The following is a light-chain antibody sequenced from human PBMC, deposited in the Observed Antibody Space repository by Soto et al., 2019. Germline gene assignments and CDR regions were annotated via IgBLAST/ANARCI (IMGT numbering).Light chain of an antibody. CDR3: LQDYSYPRT. J-gene: IGKJ1*01. V-gene: IGKV1-6*01. CDR1: QDIRSD. CDR2: AAS. Sequence: ATQMTQSPSSMSASLGDRVTITCRASQDIRSDVSWYQQKPGKAPKLLIYAASRLQSGVPSRFSGSGSGTDFALTISSLQPEDVATYYCLQDYSYPRTFGQGTKVEIK.